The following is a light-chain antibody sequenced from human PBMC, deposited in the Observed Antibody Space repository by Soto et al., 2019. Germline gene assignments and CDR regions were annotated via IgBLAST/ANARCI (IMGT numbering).Light chain of an antibody. CDR2: WAS. V-gene: IGKV4-1*01. Sequence: DIVMTQSPDSLAVSLGERATINCKSSQTVLYSSNYLAWYQQKPGQPPKLLIYWASTRESGVPDRFSGSGSGTDFTLTSSSLQAEDVAGYYCQQYYTTPVTFGQGTKVEIK. J-gene: IGKJ1*01. CDR1: QTVLYSSNY. CDR3: QQYYTTPVT.